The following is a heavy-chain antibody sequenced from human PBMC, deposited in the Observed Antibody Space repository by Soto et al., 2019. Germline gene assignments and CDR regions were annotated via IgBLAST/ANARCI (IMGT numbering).Heavy chain of an antibody. CDR1: GGAFSSQA. V-gene: IGHV1-69*13. CDR2: IIPFFKAT. J-gene: IGHJ6*02. CDR3: ARDVPLNYYDSNYYYYAMDV. Sequence: ASVKVSCKASGGAFSSQALNWVRQAPGQGLEWMGGIIPFFKATNYAQKFQGRVTITADESTSTAYMDLTSLRSEDTAVYYCARDVPLNYYDSNYYYYAMDVWGQGTTVTVSS. D-gene: IGHD3-22*01.